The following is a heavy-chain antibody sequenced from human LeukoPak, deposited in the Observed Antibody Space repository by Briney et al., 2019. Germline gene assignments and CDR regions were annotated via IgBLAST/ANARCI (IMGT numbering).Heavy chain of an antibody. CDR3: ARHVPSLDGYDWNYFDY. D-gene: IGHD5-24*01. J-gene: IGHJ4*02. CDR2: IYYSGST. V-gene: IGHV4-39*01. CDR1: GGSISSSSYY. Sequence: NPSETLSLTCTVSGGSISSSSYYWGWIRQPPGKGLEWIGSIYYSGSTYYNPSLKSRVTISVDTSKNQFSLKLSSVTAADTAVYYCARHVPSLDGYDWNYFDYWGQGTLATVSS.